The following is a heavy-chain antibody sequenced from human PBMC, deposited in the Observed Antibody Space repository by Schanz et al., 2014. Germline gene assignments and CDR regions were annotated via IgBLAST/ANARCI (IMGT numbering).Heavy chain of an antibody. Sequence: EVHLLESGGGLVQPGGSLRLSCAASGFSFGTYAMSWVRQAPGKGLLWVSSISGTGGDDTYYADSVKGRYTISRDNSKNTLCLQMNSLRVEDSAIYYGAKDISDTSGKDDYWGQGTLVTVSS. CDR2: ISGTGGDDT. CDR1: GFSFGTYA. V-gene: IGHV3-23*01. D-gene: IGHD3-22*01. CDR3: AKDISDTSGKDDY. J-gene: IGHJ4*02.